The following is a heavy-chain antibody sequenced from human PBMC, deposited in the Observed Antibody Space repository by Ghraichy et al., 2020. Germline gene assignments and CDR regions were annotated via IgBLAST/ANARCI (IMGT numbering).Heavy chain of an antibody. D-gene: IGHD3-10*01. CDR1: GYTFTGYY. Sequence: ASVKVSCKASGYTFTGYYIHWVRQAPGQGLEWMGWINPNSGVTNYAQQFQGRVTMTRDTSIRTAYMELSRLRSDDTAVYHCARGQPRRGYSHTPPSGLDYWGQGTLVTGSS. J-gene: IGHJ4*02. CDR3: ARGQPRRGYSHTPPSGLDY. V-gene: IGHV1-2*02. CDR2: INPNSGVT.